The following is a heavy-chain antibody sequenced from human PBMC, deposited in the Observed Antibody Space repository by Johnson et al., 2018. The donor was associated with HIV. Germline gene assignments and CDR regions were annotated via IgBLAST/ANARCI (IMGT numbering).Heavy chain of an antibody. J-gene: IGHJ3*02. D-gene: IGHD2-2*01. V-gene: IGHV3-53*01. CDR2: SWNSGSI. CDR3: ARDRKYQLLLKLSSADAFDI. CDR1: GFTVSSNY. Sequence: VQLVESGGGLIQPGGSLRLSCVASGFTVSSNYMSWVRQAPGKGLEWVSGISWNSGSIGYADSVKGRFTISRANAKNSLYLQRNSLRAEDTAVYYCARDRKYQLLLKLSSADAFDIWGQGTMVTVSS.